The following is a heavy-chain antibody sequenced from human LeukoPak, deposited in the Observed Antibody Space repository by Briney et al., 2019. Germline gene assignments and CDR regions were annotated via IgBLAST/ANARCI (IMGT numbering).Heavy chain of an antibody. Sequence: GGSLRLSCAASGFTFDDYAMHWVRQAPGKGLEWVSLISWDGGSSYYADSVNGRFTISRDNSKNSLYLQTNSLRAQDTALYYCEKDSQAVTGTGNIDYWGQGTLVTVSS. D-gene: IGHD6-19*01. CDR2: ISWDGGSS. CDR3: EKDSQAVTGTGNIDY. J-gene: IGHJ4*02. V-gene: IGHV3-43D*03. CDR1: GFTFDDYA.